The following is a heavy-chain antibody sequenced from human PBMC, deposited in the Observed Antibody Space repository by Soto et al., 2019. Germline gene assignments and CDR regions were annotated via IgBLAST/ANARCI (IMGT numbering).Heavy chain of an antibody. J-gene: IGHJ4*02. D-gene: IGHD3-22*01. Sequence: EVQVLESGGGLVQPGGSLRLSCAASGFTFSDYAMNWVRQAPGKGLEWVSGISATGVKAYSADSVKGRFTISRDNSKDTVYLEVNSLRAEDTAVYYCTKFRTAMIYYFDFWGLGALVTVSS. CDR1: GFTFSDYA. CDR2: ISATGVKA. V-gene: IGHV3-23*01. CDR3: TKFRTAMIYYFDF.